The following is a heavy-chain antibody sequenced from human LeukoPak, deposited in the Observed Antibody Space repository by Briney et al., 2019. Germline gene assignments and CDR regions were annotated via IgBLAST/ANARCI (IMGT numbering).Heavy chain of an antibody. CDR3: ARHPIVVGSKWWFDP. Sequence: SETLSLTCTVSGGSISSYYWSWIRQPPGKGLEWIGCMYYSGSTNYNPSLKSRVTISVGTSKNQFSLKLSSVTAADTAVYYCARHPIVVGSKWWFDPWGQGTLVTVSS. CDR1: GGSISSYY. J-gene: IGHJ5*02. D-gene: IGHD2-15*01. CDR2: MYYSGST. V-gene: IGHV4-59*01.